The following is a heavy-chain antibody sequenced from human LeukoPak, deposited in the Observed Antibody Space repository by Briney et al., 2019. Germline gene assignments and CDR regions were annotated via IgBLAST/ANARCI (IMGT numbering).Heavy chain of an antibody. CDR2: IRDSGGST. D-gene: IGHD2-21*02. CDR3: AKDLAYCGGHCYPAGFDY. CDR1: GFTFSSYA. V-gene: IGHV3-23*01. J-gene: IGHJ4*02. Sequence: GGSLRLSCAASGFTFSSYAMRWVRQAPGKGLEWVSAIRDSGGSTYYADSVKGRFTISRDNSKNTLYLQMNSLRAEDTAVYYFAKDLAYCGGHCYPAGFDYWGQGTLVTVSS.